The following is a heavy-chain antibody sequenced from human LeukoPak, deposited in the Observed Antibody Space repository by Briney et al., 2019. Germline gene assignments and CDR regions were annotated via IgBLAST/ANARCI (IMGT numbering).Heavy chain of an antibody. D-gene: IGHD5-12*01. CDR1: GYTFSTYY. CDR3: AREPGGSGYDPGYYFDY. Sequence: GASVKVSCKASGYTFSTYYVHWVRQAPGQGLEWMGWINPNSGGTNYAQKFQGRVTMTRDTSISTAYMEVSRLRSDDTAVYYCAREPGGSGYDPGYYFDYWGQGTLVTVSS. CDR2: INPNSGGT. J-gene: IGHJ4*02. V-gene: IGHV1-2*02.